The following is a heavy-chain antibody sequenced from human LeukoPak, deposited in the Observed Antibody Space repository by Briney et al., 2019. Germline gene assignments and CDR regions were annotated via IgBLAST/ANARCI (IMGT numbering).Heavy chain of an antibody. Sequence: GGSLRLSCGASGINFSDDYMSWIRQAPGKGLEWISYISRSSRYTNYADSVKGRFTISRDNAKNLLYLQMNSLRAEDTAVYYCARRDNYGSFFDYWGQGTLVTVSS. V-gene: IGHV3-11*03. J-gene: IGHJ4*02. D-gene: IGHD3-10*01. CDR3: ARRDNYGSFFDY. CDR2: ISRSSRYT. CDR1: GINFSDDY.